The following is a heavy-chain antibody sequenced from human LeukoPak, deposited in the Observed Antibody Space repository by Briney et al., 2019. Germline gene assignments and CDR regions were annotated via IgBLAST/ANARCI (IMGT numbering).Heavy chain of an antibody. V-gene: IGHV3-7*01. J-gene: IGHJ6*03. CDR3: ASRYSSSWYYYYYYMDV. CDR1: GFTFSSYW. Sequence: GGSLRLSCAASGFTFSSYWMSWVRQAPGKGLEWVANIKQDGSEKFYVDSVKGRFTISRDNAKNSLYLQMNSLRAEDTAVYYCASRYSSSWYYYYYYMDVWGKGTTVTVSS. D-gene: IGHD6-13*01. CDR2: IKQDGSEK.